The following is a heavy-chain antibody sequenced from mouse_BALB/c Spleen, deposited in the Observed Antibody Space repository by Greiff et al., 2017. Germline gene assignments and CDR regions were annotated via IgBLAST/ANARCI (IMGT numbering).Heavy chain of an antibody. Sequence: EVKLVESGGGLVKPGGSLKLSCAASGFTFSSYTMSWVRQTPEKRLEWVATISSGGSYTYYPDSVKGRFTISRDNAKNTLYLQMSSLKSEDTAMYYCTRSLYYYGSSYRFAYWGQGTLVTVSA. V-gene: IGHV5-6-4*01. J-gene: IGHJ3*01. D-gene: IGHD1-1*01. CDR1: GFTFSSYT. CDR3: TRSLYYYGSSYRFAY. CDR2: ISSGGSYT.